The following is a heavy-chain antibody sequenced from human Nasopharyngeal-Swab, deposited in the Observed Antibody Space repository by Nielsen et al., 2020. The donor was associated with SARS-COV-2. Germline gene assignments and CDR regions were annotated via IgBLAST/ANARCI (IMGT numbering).Heavy chain of an antibody. Sequence: SETLSLTFGVYGGSVSGSSWSWIRQPPGRGLEWIGDLTHDGSTTYNASFRGRSAITSDRSSNQVSPRVNSMTAADSALYFCARGGLSYYYYPLDVWGQGTTVTVSS. CDR3: ARGGLSYYYYPLDV. J-gene: IGHJ6*02. D-gene: IGHD2-21*01. CDR1: GGSVSGSS. V-gene: IGHV4-34*01. CDR2: LTHDGST.